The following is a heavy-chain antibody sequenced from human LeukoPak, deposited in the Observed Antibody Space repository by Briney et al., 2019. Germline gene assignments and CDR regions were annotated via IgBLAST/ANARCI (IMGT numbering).Heavy chain of an antibody. V-gene: IGHV1-8*03. D-gene: IGHD3-3*01. CDR1: GYTFTRYD. J-gene: IGHJ4*02. Sequence: ASVKGSCKASGYTFTRYDINWVRQATGQGVEWMGWMNPNSGNTDYAQKFQGRVTITRNTSISTAYMELSSVGSEDTAVYYCVTHYDFGSGYDYWGQGTLVTVSS. CDR3: VTHYDFGSGYDY. CDR2: MNPNSGNT.